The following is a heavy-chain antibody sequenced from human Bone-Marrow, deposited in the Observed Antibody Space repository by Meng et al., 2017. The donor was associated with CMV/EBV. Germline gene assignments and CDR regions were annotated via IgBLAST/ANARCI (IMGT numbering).Heavy chain of an antibody. CDR1: GGSISSCSYY. CDR3: ARDVYGRGWFDP. J-gene: IGHJ5*02. Sequence: QLQEPGPGLVKPSETLSLTCTGSGGSISSCSYYWGWIRQPPGKGLEWIGSIYYSGSTYYNPSLKSRVTISVDTSKNQFSLKLSSVTAADTAVYYCARDVYGRGWFDPWGQGTLVTVSS. CDR2: IYYSGST. D-gene: IGHD3-16*01. V-gene: IGHV4-39*07.